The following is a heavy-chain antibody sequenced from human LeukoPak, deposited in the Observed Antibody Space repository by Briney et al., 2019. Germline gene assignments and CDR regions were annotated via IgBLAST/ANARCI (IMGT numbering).Heavy chain of an antibody. J-gene: IGHJ4*02. Sequence: PGGSLRLSCTASGFTFGDYAMHWVRQAPGKGLEWVAVISYDGSNKYYADSVKGRFTISRDNSKNTLYLQLNSLRAEDTAVYYCARALDEGARFDYWGQGTLVTVSS. CDR2: ISYDGSNK. V-gene: IGHV3-30-3*01. CDR3: ARALDEGARFDY. CDR1: GFTFGDYA.